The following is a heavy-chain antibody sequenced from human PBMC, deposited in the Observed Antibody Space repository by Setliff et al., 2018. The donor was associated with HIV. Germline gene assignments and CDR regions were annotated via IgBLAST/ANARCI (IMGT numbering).Heavy chain of an antibody. V-gene: IGHV4-59*08. CDR1: GASIRGHY. Sequence: PSETLSLTCSVSGASIRGHYWSWIRQSPGKGLEWIGNIYYSGNTNYNPSFKSRVTMSVDTSKNQFSLRVNSVTAADTAVYYCARSLVPSGYYYGRHAFDIWGQGTKVTVSS. J-gene: IGHJ3*02. CDR3: ARSLVPSGYYYGRHAFDI. CDR2: IYYSGNT. D-gene: IGHD3-22*01.